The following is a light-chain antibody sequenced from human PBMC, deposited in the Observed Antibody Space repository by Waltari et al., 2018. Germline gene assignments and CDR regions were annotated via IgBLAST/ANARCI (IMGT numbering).Light chain of an antibody. CDR3: QQYNTDSPYP. CDR1: QSVTIY. Sequence: EIVLTQSPATLSLSPGERATLSCKASQSVTIYLAWYQQRPGQAPRLLIYDTSNRAPGIPARFSGSGSGTDFTLTISSLEPEDFATYYCQQYNTDSPYPFGQGTKLEIK. J-gene: IGKJ2*01. CDR2: DTS. V-gene: IGKV3-11*01.